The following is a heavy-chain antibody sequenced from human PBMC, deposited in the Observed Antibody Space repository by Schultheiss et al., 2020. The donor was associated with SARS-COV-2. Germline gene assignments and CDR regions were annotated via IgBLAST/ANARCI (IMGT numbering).Heavy chain of an antibody. CDR3: ARERGYSYGYGHYYYYGMDV. CDR1: GYTFTSYG. Sequence: ASVKVSCKASGYTFTSYGISWVRQAPGQRLEWMGWINPNSGGTNYAQKFQGRVTITADESTSTAYMELSSLRSEDTAVYYCARERGYSYGYGHYYYYGMDVWGQGTTVTVSS. CDR2: INPNSGGT. V-gene: IGHV1-18*01. D-gene: IGHD5-18*01. J-gene: IGHJ6*02.